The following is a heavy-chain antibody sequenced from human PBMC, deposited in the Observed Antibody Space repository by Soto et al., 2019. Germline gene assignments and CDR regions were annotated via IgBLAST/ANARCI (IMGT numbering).Heavy chain of an antibody. Sequence: QVQLVQSGAEVKKPGASVKVSCKASGYTFTSYGISWVRQAPGQGLEWMGWISAYNGNTNYAQKLQGRVTMTTDTSTSTAYMELRSLRSDDTAVYYCARDCCSSTSCYTRGVRWFDPWGQGTLVTVSS. V-gene: IGHV1-18*01. J-gene: IGHJ5*02. CDR3: ARDCCSSTSCYTRGVRWFDP. CDR1: GYTFTSYG. D-gene: IGHD2-2*02. CDR2: ISAYNGNT.